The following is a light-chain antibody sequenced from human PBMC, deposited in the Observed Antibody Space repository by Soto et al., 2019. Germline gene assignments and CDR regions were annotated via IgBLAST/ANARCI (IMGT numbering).Light chain of an antibody. J-gene: IGLJ1*01. Sequence: QSVLTQPASVSGSPGQSITISCTGTSSDVGDYDFVSWYQQHPGKAPKLMIYEVSNRPSGVSNRFSGSKSGNTASLTISGLQAEDEAEYYCSSYTSSSTLRVFGSGTKVTAL. CDR3: SSYTSSSTLRV. CDR2: EVS. V-gene: IGLV2-14*01. CDR1: SSDVGDYDF.